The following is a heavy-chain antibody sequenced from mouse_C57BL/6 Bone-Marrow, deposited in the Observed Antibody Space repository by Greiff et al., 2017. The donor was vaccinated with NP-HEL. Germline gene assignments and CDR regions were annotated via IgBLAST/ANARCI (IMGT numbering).Heavy chain of an antibody. CDR1: GFNIKDDY. J-gene: IGHJ2*01. V-gene: IGHV14-4*01. Sequence: VQLQQSGAELVRPGASVKLSCTASGFNIKDDYMHWVKQRPEQGLEWIGGIYPENGDTEYASKFQGKATITADTSSNTAYLQLSSLTSEDTAVYYCTTYSNYYWGQGTTLTVSS. D-gene: IGHD2-5*01. CDR2: IYPENGDT. CDR3: TTYSNYY.